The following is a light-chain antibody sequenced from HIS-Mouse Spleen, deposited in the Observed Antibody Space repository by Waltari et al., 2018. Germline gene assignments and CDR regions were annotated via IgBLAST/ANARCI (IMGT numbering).Light chain of an antibody. V-gene: IGKV1-13*02. CDR3: QQFNSYPPFT. CDR2: DAS. CDR1: QGISSA. J-gene: IGKJ3*01. Sequence: AIQLTQSPSSLSASVGDRVTITCRASQGISSALAWYQQKPGKGPKLLIYDASSLESGVPSRFSGSGSGTDFTLTISRLQPEDFATYYCQQFNSYPPFTFGPGTKVDIK.